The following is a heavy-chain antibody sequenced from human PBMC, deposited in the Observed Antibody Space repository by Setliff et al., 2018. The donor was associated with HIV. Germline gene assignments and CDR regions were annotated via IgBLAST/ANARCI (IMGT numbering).Heavy chain of an antibody. V-gene: IGHV4-59*01. CDR3: ARSYYNFANGYYYYYYMDV. D-gene: IGHD3-3*01. CDR2: IYYSGST. CDR1: GGSISSYY. J-gene: IGHJ6*03. Sequence: PSETLSLTCTVPGGSISSYYWSWIRQPPGKGLEWIGYIYYSGSTNYNPSLKSRVTISVDTSKNQFSLKLSSVTAADTAVYYCARSYYNFANGYYYYYYMDVWGKGTTVTVSS.